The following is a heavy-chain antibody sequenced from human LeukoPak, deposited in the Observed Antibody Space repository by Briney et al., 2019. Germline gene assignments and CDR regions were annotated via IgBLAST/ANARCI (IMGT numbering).Heavy chain of an antibody. CDR3: ARLDSIVVVPAARRYYYMDV. D-gene: IGHD2-2*01. CDR2: ISAYNGNT. Sequence: ASVKVSCKASGYTFTSYGISWVRQAPGQGLEWMGWISAYNGNTNYAQKLQGRVTMTTDTSTSTAYMELRGLRSDDTAVYYCARLDSIVVVPAARRYYYMDVWGKGTTVTVSS. V-gene: IGHV1-18*01. CDR1: GYTFTSYG. J-gene: IGHJ6*03.